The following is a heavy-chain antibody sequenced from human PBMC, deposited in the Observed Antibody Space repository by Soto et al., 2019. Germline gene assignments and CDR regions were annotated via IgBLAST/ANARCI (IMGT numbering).Heavy chain of an antibody. J-gene: IGHJ4*02. V-gene: IGHV2-5*02. CDR3: AHTRIAVAGTRYFDY. D-gene: IGHD6-19*01. Sequence: QITLKESGPTLVKPTQTLTLTCTFSGFSLSTSGVGVGCIRQPPGKALEWLALIYWDDDKRYSPSLKSRLTITKDTSKNHGVLTMTNMDPVDTATYYCAHTRIAVAGTRYFDYWGQGTLVTVSS. CDR2: IYWDDDK. CDR1: GFSLSTSGVG.